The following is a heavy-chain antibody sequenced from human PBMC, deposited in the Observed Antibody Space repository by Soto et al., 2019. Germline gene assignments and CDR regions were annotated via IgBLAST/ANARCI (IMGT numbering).Heavy chain of an antibody. V-gene: IGHV4-34*01. CDR1: GGSFSGYY. CDR3: ARGRTYGYSYGNWLAP. Sequence: PSETLSLTCAVYGGSFSGYYWSWIRQPPGKGLEWIGEINHSGSTNYNPSLKSRVTISVDTSKNQFSLKLSSVTAADTAVYYCARGRTYGYSYGNWLAPWGQGTLVTVSS. J-gene: IGHJ5*02. CDR2: INHSGST. D-gene: IGHD5-18*01.